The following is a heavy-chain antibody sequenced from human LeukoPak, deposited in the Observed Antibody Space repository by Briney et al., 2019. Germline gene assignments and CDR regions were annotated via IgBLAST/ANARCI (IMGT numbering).Heavy chain of an antibody. D-gene: IGHD3-10*01. CDR2: IDPSDSYT. Sequence: GASPRISCKGSGSRFTSYWIDWVRQLPGKGLEWMGRIDPSDSYTNYSPSFQGHVTISADNSISTAYLQWSGLKASDTAMYYCARRATSVRGIPLFDYWGQGTLVTVSS. CDR3: ARRATSVRGIPLFDY. V-gene: IGHV5-10-1*01. J-gene: IGHJ4*02. CDR1: GSRFTSYW.